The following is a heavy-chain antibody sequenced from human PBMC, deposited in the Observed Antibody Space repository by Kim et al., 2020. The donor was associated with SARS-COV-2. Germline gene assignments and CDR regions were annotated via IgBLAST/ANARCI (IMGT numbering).Heavy chain of an antibody. V-gene: IGHV3-9*01. J-gene: IGHJ4*02. CDR3: VRGLGEQLMFLMDY. CDR2: ISWNSGMI. CDR1: GFTFDDYA. D-gene: IGHD3-16*01. Sequence: GGSLRLSCAVSGFTFDDYAMHWVRQPPGKGLEWVSGISWNSGMIGYADSVKGRFTISRDNARNSLYLQMNSLRPDDTAFYYCVRGLGEQLMFLMDYWGQG.